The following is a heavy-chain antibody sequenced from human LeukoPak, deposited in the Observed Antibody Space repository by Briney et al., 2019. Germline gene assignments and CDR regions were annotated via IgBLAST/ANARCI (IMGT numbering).Heavy chain of an antibody. CDR3: ARGPHYYDSSGYYYGLGY. Sequence: SETLSLTCTVSGGSISSYYWSRIRQPPGKGLEWIGYIYYSGSTNYNPSLKSRVTISVDTSKNQFSLKLSSVTAADTAVYYCARGPHYYDSSGYYYGLGYWGQGTLVTVSS. CDR1: GGSISSYY. J-gene: IGHJ4*02. V-gene: IGHV4-59*01. CDR2: IYYSGST. D-gene: IGHD3-22*01.